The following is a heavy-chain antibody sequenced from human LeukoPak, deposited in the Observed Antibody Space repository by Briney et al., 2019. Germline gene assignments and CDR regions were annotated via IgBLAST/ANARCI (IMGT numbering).Heavy chain of an antibody. V-gene: IGHV3-23*01. CDR3: AKEPSMVRGVRTGYFDY. CDR2: ISGSGGST. D-gene: IGHD3-10*01. CDR1: GFTFSSYA. Sequence: GGSLRLSCAASGFTFSSYAMSWVRQAPGKGLEWVSAISGSGGSTYYADSVKGRFTISRDNSENTLYLQMNSLRAEDTAVYYCAKEPSMVRGVRTGYFDYWGQGTLVTVSS. J-gene: IGHJ4*02.